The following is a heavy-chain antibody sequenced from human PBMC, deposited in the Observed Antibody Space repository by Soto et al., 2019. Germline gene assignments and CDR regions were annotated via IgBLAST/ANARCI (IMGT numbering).Heavy chain of an antibody. J-gene: IGHJ4*02. Sequence: GGSLRLSCTASGFTFGDYAMSWFRQAPGKGLEWVGFIRSKAYGGTTEYAASVEGRFTISRDDSKSIAYLQMNSLKTEDTAVYYCTRSDDYVWGSYRPPDYWGQGTLVTVSS. CDR2: IRSKAYGGTT. CDR3: TRSDDYVWGSYRPPDY. D-gene: IGHD3-16*02. V-gene: IGHV3-49*03. CDR1: GFTFGDYA.